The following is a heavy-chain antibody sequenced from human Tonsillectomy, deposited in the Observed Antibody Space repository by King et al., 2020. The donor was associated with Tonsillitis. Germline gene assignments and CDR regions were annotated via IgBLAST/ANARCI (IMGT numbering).Heavy chain of an antibody. Sequence: QLQESGPGLVKPSETLSLTCTVSGGSISSYYWSWIRQPPGKGLEWIWYIYYSGSTNYNPSLTSRVTISVDTSKNQFSLRLSSVTAADTAVYYCARDQNYYDSSGYYRGGFDYWGQGTLVTVSS. CDR3: ARDQNYYDSSGYYRGGFDY. J-gene: IGHJ4*02. V-gene: IGHV4-59*01. CDR2: IYYSGST. D-gene: IGHD3-22*01. CDR1: GGSISSYY.